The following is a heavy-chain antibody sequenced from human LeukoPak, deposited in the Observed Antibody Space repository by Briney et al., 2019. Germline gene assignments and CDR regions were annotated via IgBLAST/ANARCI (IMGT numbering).Heavy chain of an antibody. V-gene: IGHV4-34*01. CDR2: INHSGST. Sequence: PSETLSLTCAVYGGSFSGYYWSWVRQPPGKGLEWIGEINHSGSTNYNPSLKSRVTISVDTSKNLFSLKLSPVTAADTAVYYCARGAMVRGVRKTSYNWFDPWGQGTLVTVSS. D-gene: IGHD3-10*01. CDR1: GGSFSGYY. CDR3: ARGAMVRGVRKTSYNWFDP. J-gene: IGHJ5*02.